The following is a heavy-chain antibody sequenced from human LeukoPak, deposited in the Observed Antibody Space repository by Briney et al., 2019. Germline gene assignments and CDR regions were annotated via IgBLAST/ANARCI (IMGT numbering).Heavy chain of an antibody. CDR1: FGSISSYH. Sequence: SETLSLTCTVPFGSISSYHWNWIRQSPEKGLEWIGYVHYTGSTYFNPSLKSRITMSVDTSKSQFSLRLSSVTAADTAVYYCARGRGRGSTSYGFDYWGQGILVSVSS. J-gene: IGHJ4*02. D-gene: IGHD4-17*01. CDR3: ARGRGRGSTSYGFDY. CDR2: VHYTGST. V-gene: IGHV4-59*01.